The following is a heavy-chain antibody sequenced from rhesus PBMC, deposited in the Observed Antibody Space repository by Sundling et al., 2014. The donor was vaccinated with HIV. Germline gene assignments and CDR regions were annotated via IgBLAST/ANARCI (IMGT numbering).Heavy chain of an antibody. D-gene: IGHD2-39*02. Sequence: QVQLQESGPGLLKPSETPVPHLRCLWWLHQRWLWLGLGPPGPPGKGLEWIGSIYSSSGNTYYNPSLTSRVTISTDTSKNQFSLKLTSVTAADTAVYYCARGLVVVVSAANDFENWGQGVLVTVSS. CDR3: ARGLVVVVSAANDFEN. CDR1: WLHQRWLW. CDR2: IYSSSGNT. V-gene: IGHV4-76*01. J-gene: IGHJ4*01.